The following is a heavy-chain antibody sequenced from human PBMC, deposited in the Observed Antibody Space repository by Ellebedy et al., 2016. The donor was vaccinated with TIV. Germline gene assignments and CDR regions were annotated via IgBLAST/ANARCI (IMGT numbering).Heavy chain of an antibody. Sequence: GESLKISCAASGFNFGGHAMKWVRQAPGKGLEWVSSIGSSAYTTHYADSVKGRFTISRDNSRNQLYLQMNSLRGEDTAVYFCAKDVRYTTGWGGALDIWGQGAMVTVSS. J-gene: IGHJ3*02. V-gene: IGHV3-23*01. CDR1: GFNFGGHA. CDR3: AKDVRYTTGWGGALDI. CDR2: IGSSAYTT. D-gene: IGHD2-8*02.